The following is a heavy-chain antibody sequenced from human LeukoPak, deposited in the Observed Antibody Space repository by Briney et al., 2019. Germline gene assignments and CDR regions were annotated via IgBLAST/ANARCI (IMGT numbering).Heavy chain of an antibody. D-gene: IGHD2-2*02. CDR1: GFTFSSYG. CDR2: IRYDGSNK. J-gene: IGHJ6*03. CDR3: AKDAACSSTSCYNYYYYMDV. Sequence: GGSLRLPCAASGFTFSSYGMHWVRQAPGKGLEWVAFIRYDGSNKYYADSVKGRFTISRDNSKNTLYLQMNSLRAEDTAVYYCAKDAACSSTSCYNYYYYMDVWGKGTTVTVSS. V-gene: IGHV3-30*02.